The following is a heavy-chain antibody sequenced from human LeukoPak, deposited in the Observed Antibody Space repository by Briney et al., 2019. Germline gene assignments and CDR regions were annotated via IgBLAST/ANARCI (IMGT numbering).Heavy chain of an antibody. CDR1: GFTVITND. CDR2: LYSDGNT. D-gene: IGHD1-14*01. CDR3: ARGVEPLAANTLAY. Sequence: GGSLRLSCAASGFTVITNDMTWVRQAPGKGLEWVSVLYSDGNTKYADSVQSRFTISRDNSKNTLYLEMNSLSPDDTAVYYCARGVEPLAANTLAYWGQGTLATASS. V-gene: IGHV3-53*01. J-gene: IGHJ4*02.